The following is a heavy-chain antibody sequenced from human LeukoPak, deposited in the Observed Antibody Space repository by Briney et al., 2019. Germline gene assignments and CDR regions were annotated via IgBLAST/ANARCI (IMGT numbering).Heavy chain of an antibody. Sequence: GGSLRLSCAASGFTFSSYSMNWVRQAPGKGLEWVSAISGSGGSTYYADSVKGRFTISRDNSKNTLYLQMNSLRAEDTAVYYCAKDQSRYFYDSSAYPRNWFDPWGQGTLVTVSS. V-gene: IGHV3-23*01. D-gene: IGHD3-22*01. CDR3: AKDQSRYFYDSSAYPRNWFDP. CDR2: ISGSGGST. J-gene: IGHJ5*02. CDR1: GFTFSSYS.